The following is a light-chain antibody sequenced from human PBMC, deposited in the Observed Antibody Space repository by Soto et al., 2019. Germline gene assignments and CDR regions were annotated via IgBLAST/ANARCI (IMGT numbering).Light chain of an antibody. J-gene: IGKJ1*01. CDR2: DAS. Sequence: DIEMTQSPSTLSASVGDRVTITCRASQGISGWLAWYQQKAGKAPRLLIFDASSLMSGVPSRFSGSGYGTEFTLTIDRLKPDDSATYYCQQYDSFSVWTFGQGTKVDIK. CDR3: QQYDSFSVWT. CDR1: QGISGW. V-gene: IGKV1-5*01.